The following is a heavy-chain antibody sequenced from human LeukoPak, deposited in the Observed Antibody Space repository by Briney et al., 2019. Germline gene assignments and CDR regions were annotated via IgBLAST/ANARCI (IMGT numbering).Heavy chain of an antibody. V-gene: IGHV3-49*04. CDR2: IRSKAYGGTT. D-gene: IGHD3-10*01. CDR3: TSDLLINQYAFDI. CDR1: GFTFGDYA. Sequence: GGSLRLSRTASGFTFGDYAMSWVRQAPGKGLEWVGFIRSKAYGGTTEYAASVKGRFTISRDDSKSIAYLQMNSLKTEDTAVYYCTSDLLINQYAFDIWGQGTMVTVSS. J-gene: IGHJ3*02.